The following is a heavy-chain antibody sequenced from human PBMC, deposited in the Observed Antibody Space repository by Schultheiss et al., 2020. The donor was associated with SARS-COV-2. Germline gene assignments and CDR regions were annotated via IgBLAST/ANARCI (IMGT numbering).Heavy chain of an antibody. CDR1: GFTFSDYY. V-gene: IGHV3-11*01. Sequence: GESLKISCAASGFTFSDYYMSWIRQAPGKGLEWVSYISSSGSTIYYADSVKGRFTISRDNAKNSLYLQMNSLRAEDTAVYYCARVYYYDSSGYYLDYWGQGTLVTVSS. CDR2: ISSSGSTI. CDR3: ARVYYYDSSGYYLDY. J-gene: IGHJ4*02. D-gene: IGHD3-22*01.